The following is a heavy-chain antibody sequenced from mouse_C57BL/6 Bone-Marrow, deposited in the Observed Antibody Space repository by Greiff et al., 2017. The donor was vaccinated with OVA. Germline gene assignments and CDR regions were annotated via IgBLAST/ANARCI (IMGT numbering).Heavy chain of an antibody. D-gene: IGHD2-3*01. CDR1: GYAFTNYL. CDR3: AKRAADGSYFDY. V-gene: IGHV1-54*01. CDR2: INPGSGGT. J-gene: IGHJ2*01. Sequence: VKLMESGAELVRPGPSVSVSCKASGYAFTNYLIEWVKQRPGQGLEWIGVINPGSGGTNYNEKFKGKSTLTADKSSSTAYMQLSSLTSEDSAVYFCAKRAADGSYFDYWGQGTTLTVSS.